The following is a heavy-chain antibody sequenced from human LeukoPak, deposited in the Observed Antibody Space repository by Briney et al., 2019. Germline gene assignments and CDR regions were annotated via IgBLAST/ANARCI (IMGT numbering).Heavy chain of an antibody. V-gene: IGHV3-53*01. CDR3: ARDQLWFGELSTFDP. D-gene: IGHD3-10*01. CDR1: GFTVSSNY. Sequence: PGGSLRLSCAASGFTVSSNYMSWVRQAPGKGLEWVSDIYSGGSTYYADFVKGRFTMSRDNSKNTLYLQMNSLRAEDTAVYYCARDQLWFGELSTFDPWGQGTLVTVSS. CDR2: IYSGGST. J-gene: IGHJ5*02.